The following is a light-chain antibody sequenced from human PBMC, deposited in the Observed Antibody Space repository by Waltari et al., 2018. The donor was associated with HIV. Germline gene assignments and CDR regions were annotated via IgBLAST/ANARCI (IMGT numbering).Light chain of an antibody. V-gene: IGKV1-NL1*01. J-gene: IGKJ4*01. CDR1: QGISNS. CDR3: QQYYGIPLT. Sequence: DIQMTQSPSSLSASVGDRVTIRCRASQGISNSLAWYQRKPGVAPKLLIYAASKLEDGVPSRFSGSGSGADYTLTVSSLQPEDFATYYCQQYYGIPLTFGGGTKVEIK. CDR2: AAS.